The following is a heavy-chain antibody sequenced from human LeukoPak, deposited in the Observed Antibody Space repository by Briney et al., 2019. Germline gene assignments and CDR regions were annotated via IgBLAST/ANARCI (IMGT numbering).Heavy chain of an antibody. CDR2: IYHTGGT. J-gene: IGHJ4*02. CDR3: ASLSVTGTPDDY. Sequence: SETLSLTCTVSGGSMKSYYWSWIRQPPGKGLEWIGYIYHTGGTNYSPSLKSRITISVDTSENTFSLKLRSVTAADTAVYYCASLSVTGTPDDYWGRGTLVSVSS. V-gene: IGHV4-59*01. D-gene: IGHD6-19*01. CDR1: GGSMKSYY.